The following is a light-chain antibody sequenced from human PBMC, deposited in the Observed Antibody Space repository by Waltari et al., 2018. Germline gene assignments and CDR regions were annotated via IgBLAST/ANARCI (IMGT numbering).Light chain of an antibody. J-gene: IGLJ1*01. CDR3: YSYAGFSAAYYV. V-gene: IGLV2-23*02. CDR1: SSDIGSYDF. CDR2: EVT. Sequence: QSALTQPASVSGSPGQSIPISCPGTSSDIGSYDFFSWYQHHPGKAPKLILDEVTKGPSGVSNRFSGSKSGNTASLTISGLQAEDEADYYCYSYAGFSAAYYVFGTGTKVTVL.